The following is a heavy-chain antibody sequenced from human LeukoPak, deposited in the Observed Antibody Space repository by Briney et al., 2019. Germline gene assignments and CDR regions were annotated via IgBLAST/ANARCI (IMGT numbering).Heavy chain of an antibody. J-gene: IGHJ4*02. Sequence: QPGGSLRLSCAASGFTFSSYSMNWVRQAPGKGLEWVPYISSSSSTIYYADSVKGRFTISRDNAKNSLYLQMNSLRAEDTAVYYCARWPRYSSREFDYWGQGTLVTVSS. D-gene: IGHD6-13*01. CDR1: GFTFSSYS. CDR3: ARWPRYSSREFDY. V-gene: IGHV3-48*04. CDR2: ISSSSSTI.